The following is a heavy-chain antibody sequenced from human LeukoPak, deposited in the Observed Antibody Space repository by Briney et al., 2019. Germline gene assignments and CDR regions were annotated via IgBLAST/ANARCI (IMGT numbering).Heavy chain of an antibody. CDR1: GGSISSHY. CDR2: IYYSGST. D-gene: IGHD5-18*01. Sequence: PSETLSLTCTVSGGSISSHYWSWIRQPPGKGLEWIGYIYYSGSTNYNPSLKSRVTISVDTSKNQFSLKLSSVTAEDTAVYSCARAPPDTAMANWGQGTLVTVSS. V-gene: IGHV4-59*11. CDR3: ARAPPDTAMAN. J-gene: IGHJ4*02.